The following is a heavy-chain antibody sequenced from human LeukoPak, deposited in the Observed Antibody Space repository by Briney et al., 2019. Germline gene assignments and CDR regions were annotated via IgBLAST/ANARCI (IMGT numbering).Heavy chain of an antibody. CDR3: TRVGGGDYYYGMDV. D-gene: IGHD3-16*01. V-gene: IGHV3-49*04. J-gene: IGHJ6*02. CDR2: IRSKAYGGTT. Sequence: PGRSLRLSCTASGFTFGDYAMSWVRQAPGKGLEWVGFIRSKAYGGTTEYAASVKGRFTIPRDDSKSIAYLQMNSLKTEDTAVYYCTRVGGGDYYYGMDVWGQGTTVTVSS. CDR1: GFTFGDYA.